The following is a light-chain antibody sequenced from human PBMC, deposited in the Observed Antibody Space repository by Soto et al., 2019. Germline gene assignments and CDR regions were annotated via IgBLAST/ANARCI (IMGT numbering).Light chain of an antibody. J-gene: IGLJ7*01. CDR1: SSDVGGYNY. CDR3: SSYTSSSAASAV. Sequence: QSALTQPASVSGSPGQSITISCTGTSSDVGGYNYVSWYQQHPGKAPKLMIYDVSNRPSGVSNRFSGSKSGNTASLTISGLHAEDEADYFCSSYTSSSAASAVFGGGTQLTVL. CDR2: DVS. V-gene: IGLV2-14*01.